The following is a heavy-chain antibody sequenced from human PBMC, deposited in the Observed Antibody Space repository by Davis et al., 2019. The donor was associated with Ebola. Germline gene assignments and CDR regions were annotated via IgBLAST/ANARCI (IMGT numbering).Heavy chain of an antibody. V-gene: IGHV4-34*01. J-gene: IGHJ4*02. CDR3: ARSEKDLTLDC. D-gene: IGHD2-15*01. Sequence: SETLSLTCAVYGGSFSGYYWSWIRQPPGKGLEWIGEINHSGSTNYNPSLKSRVTISVDTSKNQFSLKLSSVTAADTAVYYCARSEKDLTLDCWGQGTLVTVSS. CDR1: GGSFSGYY. CDR2: INHSGST.